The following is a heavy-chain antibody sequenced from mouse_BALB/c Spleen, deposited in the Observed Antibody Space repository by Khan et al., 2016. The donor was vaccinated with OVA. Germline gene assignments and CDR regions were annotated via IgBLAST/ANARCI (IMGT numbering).Heavy chain of an antibody. CDR2: IDPGTNGT. J-gene: IGHJ2*01. CDR3: AISSSFLRPYSFDY. D-gene: IGHD1-2*01. CDR1: GDVFTNYL. V-gene: IGHV1-54*01. Sequence: QVQLKESGAELVRPGTSVKVSCKASGDVFTNYLIEWVKQRPGQGLEWIGVIDPGTNGTNYNEKFKGKATLTADKSSSTAYMQLSSLTSDDSAVYFCAISSSFLRPYSFDYWGQGTTLTVSS.